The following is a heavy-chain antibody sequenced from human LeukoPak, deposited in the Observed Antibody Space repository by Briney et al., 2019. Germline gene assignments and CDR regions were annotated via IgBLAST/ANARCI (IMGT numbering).Heavy chain of an antibody. J-gene: IGHJ5*02. Sequence: GGSLRLSCAASGFTFSSYGMHWVRQAPGKGLEWVAVISYDGSNKYYADSVKGRFTISRDNSKNTLYLQMNSLRAEDTAVYYCAREAGRPPYDYVWGSYPWEIGGNWFDPWGQGTLVTVSS. CDR3: AREAGRPPYDYVWGSYPWEIGGNWFDP. V-gene: IGHV3-30*03. CDR1: GFTFSSYG. CDR2: ISYDGSNK. D-gene: IGHD3-16*02.